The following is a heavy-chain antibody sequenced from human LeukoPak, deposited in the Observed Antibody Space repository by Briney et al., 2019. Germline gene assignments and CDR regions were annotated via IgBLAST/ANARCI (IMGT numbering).Heavy chain of an antibody. J-gene: IGHJ3*02. CDR3: ARGGDIVVVPAAMQGAFDI. CDR1: GGSIGSGGYS. CDR2: IYHSGIT. D-gene: IGHD2-2*01. V-gene: IGHV4-30-2*01. Sequence: SETLSLTCAVSGGSIGSGGYSWSWIRQPPGKGLEWIGYIYHSGITYNPSLKGRVTISEDRSKNQFSLKLSSVTAADTAVYYCARGGDIVVVPAAMQGAFDIWGQGTMVTVSS.